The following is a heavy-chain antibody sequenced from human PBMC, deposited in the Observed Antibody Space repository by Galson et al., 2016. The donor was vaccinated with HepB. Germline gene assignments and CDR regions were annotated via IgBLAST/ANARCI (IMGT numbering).Heavy chain of an antibody. Sequence: SLRLSCAASGFTFNNYAMSWVRQAPGKGLEWVSGISGSGTATYYPDSVKGRFTISRDNSKSTLYLQMNGLTAEDTAIYYCAKDQLIVVVPAAGNWFGPWGPVTQVTVSS. CDR1: GFTFNNYA. CDR3: AKDQLIVVVPAAGNWFGP. D-gene: IGHD2-2*01. J-gene: IGHJ5*02. CDR2: ISGSGTAT. V-gene: IGHV3-23*01.